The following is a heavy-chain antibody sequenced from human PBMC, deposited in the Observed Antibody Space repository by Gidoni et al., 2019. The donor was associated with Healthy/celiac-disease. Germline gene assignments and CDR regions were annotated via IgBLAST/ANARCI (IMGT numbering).Heavy chain of an antibody. J-gene: IGHJ6*02. Sequence: EVQLVESGGGLVQPGRSLRLSCTASGFTFGDYAMSWFRQAPGKGLEWVGFIRSKAYGGTTEYAASVKGRFTISRDDSKSIAYLQMNSLKTEDTAVYYCTGSNHYYYYYGMDVWGQGTTVTVSS. CDR1: GFTFGDYA. CDR3: TGSNHYYYYYGMDV. CDR2: IRSKAYGGTT. V-gene: IGHV3-49*03. D-gene: IGHD4-4*01.